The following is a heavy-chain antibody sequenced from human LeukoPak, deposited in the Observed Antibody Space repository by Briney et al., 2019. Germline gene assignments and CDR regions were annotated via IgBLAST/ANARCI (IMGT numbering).Heavy chain of an antibody. Sequence: GGSLRLSCATSGFIFSNYWMSWVRQAPGKGLEWVANIKQDGSETYYVDSVKGRFTISRDDAKNSLYLQMNSLRAEDTAVYYCAVGYSGYERYWGQGTLVTVSS. CDR2: IKQDGSET. V-gene: IGHV3-7*01. CDR1: GFIFSNYW. J-gene: IGHJ4*02. CDR3: AVGYSGYERY. D-gene: IGHD5-12*01.